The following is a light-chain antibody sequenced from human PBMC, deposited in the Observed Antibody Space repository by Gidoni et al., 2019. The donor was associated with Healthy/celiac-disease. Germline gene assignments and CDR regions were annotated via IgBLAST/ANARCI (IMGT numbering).Light chain of an antibody. CDR1: QSVSSSY. V-gene: IGKV3-20*01. J-gene: IGKJ2*01. CDR2: GAS. CDR3: QQGT. Sequence: EIVLTQSPGTLSLSPGERATLSCRASQSVSSSYLAWYQQKPGQAPRLLIYGASSRATGIPDRFSGSGSGTDFTLTISRLEPEDFAVYYCQQGTFXQXTKLEIK.